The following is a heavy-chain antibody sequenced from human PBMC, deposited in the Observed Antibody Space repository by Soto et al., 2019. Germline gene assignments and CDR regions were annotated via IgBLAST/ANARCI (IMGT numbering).Heavy chain of an antibody. CDR1: GDAIGGVGY. J-gene: IGHJ5*02. CDR2: ISSSGST. D-gene: IGHD2-21*02. Sequence: SETLSLPCTVSGDAIGGVGYWSWIRQFPGRGLEWIGCISSSGSTYYNPALNNRISLSLDTSQNQCSLKLLSVTAADTAIYYCARSGVTGIVIPSHWFDPRGKGTLVTVSS. CDR3: ARSGVTGIVIPSHWFDP. V-gene: IGHV4-31*03.